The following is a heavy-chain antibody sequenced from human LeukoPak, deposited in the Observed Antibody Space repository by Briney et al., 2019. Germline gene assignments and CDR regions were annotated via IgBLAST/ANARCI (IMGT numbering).Heavy chain of an antibody. CDR2: IYYSGST. CDR3: ARHPLGTTFGGVIVSNYFDY. V-gene: IGHV4-39*01. D-gene: IGHD3-16*02. Sequence: SETLSLTCTASGGSISSSSYYWGWIRQPPGTGLEWIGSIYYSGSTYYNPSLKSRVTISVDTSKNQFSLKLSSVTAADTAVYYCARHPLGTTFGGVIVSNYFDYWGQGTLVTVSS. J-gene: IGHJ4*02. CDR1: GGSISSSSYY.